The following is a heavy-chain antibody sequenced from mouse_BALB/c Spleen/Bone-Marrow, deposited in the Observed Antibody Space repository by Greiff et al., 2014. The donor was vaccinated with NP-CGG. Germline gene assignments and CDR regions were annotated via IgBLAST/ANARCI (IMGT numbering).Heavy chain of an antibody. CDR3: ARHAYYDQTEVSFVY. V-gene: IGHV5-9-2*01. CDR2: ISGGGSYT. D-gene: IGHD2-4*01. Sequence: VMLVESGGGLVKSGGSLKLSCAASGFTFNSYGMSWVRQTPEKRLEWVATISGGGSYTFYPDSVKGRLTISRDNAKNNLYLQLSSLRSEDTALYYCARHAYYDQTEVSFVYWGQGTLVTVSA. J-gene: IGHJ3*01. CDR1: GFTFNSYG.